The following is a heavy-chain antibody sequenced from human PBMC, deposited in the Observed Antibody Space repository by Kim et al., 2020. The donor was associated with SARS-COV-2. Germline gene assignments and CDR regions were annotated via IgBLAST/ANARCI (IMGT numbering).Heavy chain of an antibody. CDR3: ARLYYSSFYMDD. Sequence: SETLSLTCTVSGVSLSGSWVLGWIRQPPGKGLWLIGIICSGRITYYIPSVWCRFTVSADTSKNPVSLNLSSVTAADTVVYYCARLYYSSFYMDDGV. CDR2: ICSGRIT. J-gene: IGHJ6*03. CDR1: GVSLSGSWVL. V-gene: IGHV4-39*02.